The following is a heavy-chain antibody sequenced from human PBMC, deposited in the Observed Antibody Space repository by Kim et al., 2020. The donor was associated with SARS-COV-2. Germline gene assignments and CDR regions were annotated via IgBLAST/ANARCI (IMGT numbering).Heavy chain of an antibody. D-gene: IGHD3-10*01. J-gene: IGHJ4*02. CDR1: GGSISSGSYY. CDR3: ARAPHYYGSGSYYFDY. V-gene: IGHV4-61*02. Sequence: SETLSLTCTVSGGSISSGSYYWSWIRQPAGKGLEWIGRIYTIGSTNYNPSLRSRVTISVDTPKNQFSLKLSSVTAADTAVYYCARAPHYYGSGSYYFDYWGQGTLVTVSS. CDR2: IYTIGST.